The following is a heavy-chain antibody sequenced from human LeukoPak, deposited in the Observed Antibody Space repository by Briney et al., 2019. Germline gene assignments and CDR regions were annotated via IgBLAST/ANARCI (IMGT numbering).Heavy chain of an antibody. CDR1: GFTFSSYS. CDR3: ARDPWGIAVADDY. CDR2: ISSSSSYI. D-gene: IGHD6-19*01. V-gene: IGHV3-21*01. J-gene: IGHJ4*02. Sequence: GRSLRLSCAASGFTFSSYSMNWVRQAPGKGLEWVSSISSSSSYIYYADSVKGRFTISRDNAKNSLYLQMNSLRAEDTAVYYCARDPWGIAVADDYWGQGTLVTVSS.